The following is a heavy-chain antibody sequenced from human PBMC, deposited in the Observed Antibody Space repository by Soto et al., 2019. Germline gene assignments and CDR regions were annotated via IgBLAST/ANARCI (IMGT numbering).Heavy chain of an antibody. CDR2: ISGSGGST. CDR1: GFTFSSYA. CDR3: AKRPGGWWLRGRVDQ. J-gene: IGHJ4*02. Sequence: EVQLLESGGGLVQPGGSLRLSCAASGFTFSSYAMSWVRQAPGKGLEWVSAISGSGGSTYYADSVKGRFTISRDNSKNALYLQMNGLRAEDTAVYYCAKRPGGWWLRGRVDQWGQGTLVTVSS. D-gene: IGHD5-12*01. V-gene: IGHV3-23*01.